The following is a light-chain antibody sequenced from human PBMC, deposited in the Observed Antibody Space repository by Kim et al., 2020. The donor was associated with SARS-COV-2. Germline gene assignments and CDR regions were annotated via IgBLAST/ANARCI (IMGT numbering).Light chain of an antibody. CDR1: NIASKS. CDR2: YDS. Sequence: PGKTARITCGGNNIASKSVRWYQQKPGQAPVLVIYYDSDRPSGIPERFSGSNSGNTATLTISRVEAGDEADYYCQVWDSSSDPRYVFGTGTKVTVL. CDR3: QVWDSSSDPRYV. V-gene: IGLV3-21*04. J-gene: IGLJ1*01.